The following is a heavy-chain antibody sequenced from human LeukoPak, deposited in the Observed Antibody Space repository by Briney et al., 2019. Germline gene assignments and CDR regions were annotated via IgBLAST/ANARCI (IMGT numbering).Heavy chain of an antibody. V-gene: IGHV3-30*18. CDR1: GFTFSSYG. D-gene: IGHD3-22*01. Sequence: PGRSLRLSCAAAGFTFSSYGMHWVRQAPGKGLEWVAVISYDGSNKYYADSVKGRFTISRDNSKNTLYLQMNSLRAEDTAVYYCAKETPYYDSSGDVWGQGTLVTVSS. CDR2: ISYDGSNK. CDR3: AKETPYYDSSGDV. J-gene: IGHJ4*02.